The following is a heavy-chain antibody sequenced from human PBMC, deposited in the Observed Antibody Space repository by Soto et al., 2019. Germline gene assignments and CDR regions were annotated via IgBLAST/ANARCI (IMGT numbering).Heavy chain of an antibody. D-gene: IGHD2-8*01. CDR1: GGSISTYY. Sequence: QVQLQESGPGLVKPSETLSLTCTVSGGSISTYYWSWIRQPPGKGLEWIGDIYYSGTASYNPSLKSPVTISMDTSKKKFSRKLSSVTAADTAVYSCARGGHCTDGVCSALDYWGQGTLVTVSS. V-gene: IGHV4-59*08. CDR2: IYYSGTA. CDR3: ARGGHCTDGVCSALDY. J-gene: IGHJ4*02.